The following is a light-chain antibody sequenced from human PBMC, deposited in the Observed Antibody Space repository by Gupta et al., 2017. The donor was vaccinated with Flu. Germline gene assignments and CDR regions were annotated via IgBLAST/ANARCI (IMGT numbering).Light chain of an antibody. J-gene: IGKJ4*01. V-gene: IGKV3-11*01. CDR1: QSISSH. CDR2: DVS. CDR3: QQRHDWPLT. Sequence: GERATLSYRASQSISSHLAWFQQKPGQAPRLLIYDVSNRATDIPTRFSGSGSGTDFTLSISSLEPEDFAVYYCQQRHDWPLTFGGGTRVEIK.